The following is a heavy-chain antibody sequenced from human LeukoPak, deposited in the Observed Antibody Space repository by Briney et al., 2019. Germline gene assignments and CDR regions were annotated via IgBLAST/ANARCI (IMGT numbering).Heavy chain of an antibody. D-gene: IGHD2-2*01. Sequence: GGSLRLSCAASGFTFSSYSMNWVRQAPGKGLEWVSSISSSSSYIYYADSVKGRFTISRDNAKNSLYLQMNSLRAEDTAVYYCARVNCSSTSCAMVCYYGMDVWGQGTTVTVSS. J-gene: IGHJ6*02. CDR2: ISSSSSYI. CDR3: ARVNCSSTSCAMVCYYGMDV. V-gene: IGHV3-21*01. CDR1: GFTFSSYS.